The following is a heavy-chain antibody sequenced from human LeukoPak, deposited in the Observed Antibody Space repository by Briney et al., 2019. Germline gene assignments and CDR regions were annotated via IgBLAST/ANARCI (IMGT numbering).Heavy chain of an antibody. V-gene: IGHV3-21*01. D-gene: IGHD3-16*01. CDR2: ISGLSSYT. J-gene: IGHJ4*02. CDR1: GFTFSDYD. Sequence: GGSLRLSCSASGFTFSDYDMNWVRQAPGKGLEWVSSISGLSSYTYYGESVKGRFSISRDNAKNSLYLQMNSLGAEDTATYYCGRAFPPLRTSSAGDLWGQGILVTVSS. CDR3: GRAFPPLRTSSAGDL.